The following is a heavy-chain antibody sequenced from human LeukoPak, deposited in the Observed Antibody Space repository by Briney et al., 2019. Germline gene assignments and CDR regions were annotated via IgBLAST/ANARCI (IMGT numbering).Heavy chain of an antibody. V-gene: IGHV2-5*01. CDR3: THSSYYDSSGYPPSTFDI. D-gene: IGHD3-22*01. Sequence: SGPTLLKPTQALTLTCTFSGFSLSTSGVGVGWIRQPPGKALEWLAHLFWNGDKRYSPSMKSRLTITKDTSKKQVVLTMTNMDPVDTATYYCTHSSYYDSSGYPPSTFDIWGQGTMVTVSS. CDR1: GFSLSTSGVG. J-gene: IGHJ3*02. CDR2: LFWNGDK.